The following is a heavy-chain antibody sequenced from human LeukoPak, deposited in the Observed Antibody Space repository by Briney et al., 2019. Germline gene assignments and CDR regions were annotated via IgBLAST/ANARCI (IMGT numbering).Heavy chain of an antibody. Sequence: SETLSLTCTVSGGSISSSSYYWGWIRQPPGTGLEWIGSIYYSGSTYYNPSLKSRVTISVDTSKNQFSLKLSSVTAADTAVYYCARRWAHYDFWSGYYPGVGWFDPWGQGTLVTVSS. CDR2: IYYSGST. V-gene: IGHV4-39*01. D-gene: IGHD3-3*01. CDR1: GGSISSSSYY. J-gene: IGHJ5*02. CDR3: ARRWAHYDFWSGYYPGVGWFDP.